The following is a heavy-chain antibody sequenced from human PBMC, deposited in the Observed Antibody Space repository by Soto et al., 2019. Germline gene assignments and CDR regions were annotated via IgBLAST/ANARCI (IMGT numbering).Heavy chain of an antibody. V-gene: IGHV1-58*01. CDR2: IVVGSGNT. Sequence: GXSVKVSCKASAFTFTSSALKWVRQARGQRLEWIGWIVVGSGNTNYAQKFQERVTITRDMSTSTAYMELSSLRSEDTAVYYCAATGKGYYYYYGMDVWGQGTTVTGSS. J-gene: IGHJ6*02. D-gene: IGHD1-1*01. CDR1: AFTFTSSA. CDR3: AATGKGYYYYYGMDV.